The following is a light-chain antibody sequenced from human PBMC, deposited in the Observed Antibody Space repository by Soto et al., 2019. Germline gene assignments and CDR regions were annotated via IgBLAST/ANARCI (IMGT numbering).Light chain of an antibody. J-gene: IGKJ4*01. CDR1: QSVSSSY. CDR2: GAS. V-gene: IGKV3-20*01. Sequence: EIVLTQSPGTLSLSPGERATLSCRASQSVSSSYLAWYQQKPGQAPRLLIYGASSRATGIPDRFSGSGSGTEFTLTISSLQSEDFTIYYCQYYNNWLGTFGGGTKVDIK. CDR3: QYYNNWLGT.